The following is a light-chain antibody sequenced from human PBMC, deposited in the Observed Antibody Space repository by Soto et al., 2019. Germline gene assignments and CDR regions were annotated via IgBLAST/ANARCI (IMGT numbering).Light chain of an antibody. CDR3: QQYGRSPMFT. CDR1: QSVSSNY. CDR2: GAS. Sequence: EIVLTQSPGTRSLSPGERATLSCRASQSVSSNYLAWYQQKPGQAPRLLIYGASRGAAGIPDRFSGSGSGTDLTLTISRLEPEDFTVYFCQQYGRSPMFTFGQGTKLAVK. V-gene: IGKV3-20*01. J-gene: IGKJ2*01.